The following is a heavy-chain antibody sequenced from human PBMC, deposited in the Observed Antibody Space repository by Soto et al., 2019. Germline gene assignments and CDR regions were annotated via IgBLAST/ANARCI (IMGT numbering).Heavy chain of an antibody. CDR3: AKDQGRLYYSGIDV. J-gene: IGHJ6*02. CDR2: IWYDGSRT. CDR1: GFTFSRYG. D-gene: IGHD3-10*01. V-gene: IGHV3-33*06. Sequence: QVQLVESGGGVVQPGRSLRLSCVASGFTFSRYGMHWVRQAPGKGLEWLTFIWYDGSRTYYVESVKGRFTISRDNSKNTVYLQMNSLRAEDTALYYCAKDQGRLYYSGIDVWGQGTTVTVS.